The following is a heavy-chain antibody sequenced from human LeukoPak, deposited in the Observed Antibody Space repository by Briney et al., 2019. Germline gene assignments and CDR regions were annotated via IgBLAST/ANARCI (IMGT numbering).Heavy chain of an antibody. CDR3: ARDGRDSSGWSFDY. Sequence: ASVKVSCKASGYTFTTYDINWVRQATGQGLEWMGWMNPNSGNTNYAQKLQGRVTMTTDTSTSTAYMELRSLRSDDTAVYYCARDGRDSSGWSFDYWGQGTLVTVSS. D-gene: IGHD6-19*01. CDR1: GYTFTTYD. J-gene: IGHJ4*02. V-gene: IGHV1-18*01. CDR2: MNPNSGNT.